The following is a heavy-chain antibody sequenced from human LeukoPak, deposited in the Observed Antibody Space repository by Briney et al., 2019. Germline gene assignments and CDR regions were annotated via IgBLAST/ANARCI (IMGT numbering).Heavy chain of an antibody. CDR1: GGTFSSYA. CDR2: IIPILGTA. CDR3: ASGGLGVFGVVRPYYYYYGMDV. D-gene: IGHD3-3*01. Sequence: SVKVSCKASGGTFSSYAISWVRQAPGQGLEWMGGIIPILGTANYAQKFQGRVTITADESTSTAYMELSSLRSEDTAVYYCASGGLGVFGVVRPYYYYYGMDVWGQGTTVTVSS. V-gene: IGHV1-69*13. J-gene: IGHJ6*02.